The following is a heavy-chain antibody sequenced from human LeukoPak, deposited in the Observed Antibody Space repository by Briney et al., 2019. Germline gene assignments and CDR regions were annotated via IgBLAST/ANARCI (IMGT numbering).Heavy chain of an antibody. CDR3: TRHLSGSKDF. CDR2: MYYTGVT. Sequence: PSEPLSLPCPISGGSISSTDYYWGWIRQPPGKALEWIGSMYYTGVTYYNPSLKSRVTISVDASKTHFSLKVTSVTAADTAVYYCTRHLSGSKDFWGQGTLVTVSS. D-gene: IGHD3-10*01. J-gene: IGHJ4*02. CDR1: GGSISSTDYY. V-gene: IGHV4-39*01.